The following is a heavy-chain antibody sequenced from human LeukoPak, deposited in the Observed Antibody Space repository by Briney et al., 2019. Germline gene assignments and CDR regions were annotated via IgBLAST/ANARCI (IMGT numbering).Heavy chain of an antibody. CDR3: ARGPYYYDSSGYYYDAFDI. CDR1: GYTFTGYY. J-gene: IGHJ3*02. V-gene: IGHV1-2*02. Sequence: ASVKVSCKASGYTFTGYYIHWVRQAPGQGLEWMAWINPNSGGTNYAQKFQGRVTMTTDTSTSTAYMELRSLRSDDTAVYYCARGPYYYDSSGYYYDAFDIWGQGTMVTVSS. CDR2: INPNSGGT. D-gene: IGHD3-22*01.